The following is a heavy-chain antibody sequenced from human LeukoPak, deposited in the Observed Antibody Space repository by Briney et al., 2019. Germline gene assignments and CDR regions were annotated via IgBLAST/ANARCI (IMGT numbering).Heavy chain of an antibody. CDR1: GGTFSSYA. CDR2: IIPIFGTA. D-gene: IGHD1-26*01. V-gene: IGHV1-69*05. J-gene: IGHJ6*03. CDR3: AACGREELRYYYYMDV. Sequence: ASVKVSCKASGGTFSSYAISWVRQAPGQGLEWMGGIIPIFGTANYAQKFQGRVTITTDESTSTAYMELSSLRSEDTAVYYCAACGREELRYYYYMDVWGKGTTVTVSS.